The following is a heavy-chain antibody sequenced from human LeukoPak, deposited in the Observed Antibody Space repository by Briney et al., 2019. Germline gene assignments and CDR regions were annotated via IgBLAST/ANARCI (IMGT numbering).Heavy chain of an antibody. CDR1: GGSISSYF. Sequence: SETLSHTCTVSGGSISSYFWSWFRQPPGKGLEWIGYISYSGSTNYNPSLKSRITISLDTSKNQFSLKLSSVTAADTAVYYCARRRERRRTDRFDYFDYWGQGALVAVSS. D-gene: IGHD1-26*01. J-gene: IGHJ4*02. V-gene: IGHV4-59*08. CDR3: ARRRERRRTDRFDYFDY. CDR2: ISYSGST.